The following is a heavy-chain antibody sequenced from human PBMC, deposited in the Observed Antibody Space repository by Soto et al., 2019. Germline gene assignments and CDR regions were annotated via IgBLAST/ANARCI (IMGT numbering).Heavy chain of an antibody. CDR3: ARESIAVAGERVYYFDY. CDR1: GYTFTGYY. V-gene: IGHV1-2*04. CDR2: INPNSGGT. J-gene: IGHJ4*02. D-gene: IGHD6-19*01. Sequence: ASVKVSCKASGYTFTGYYMHWVRQAPGQGLEWMGWINPNSGGTNYAQKFQGWVTMTRDTSISTAYMELSRLRSDDTAVYYCARESIAVAGERVYYFDYWGRGTLVTVSS.